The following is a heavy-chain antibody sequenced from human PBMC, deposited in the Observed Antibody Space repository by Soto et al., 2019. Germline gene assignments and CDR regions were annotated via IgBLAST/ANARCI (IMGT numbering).Heavy chain of an antibody. CDR1: GGSISSYY. J-gene: IGHJ5*02. CDR2: IYYSGST. D-gene: IGHD3-9*01. CDR3: ARDRLANWFDP. Sequence: LSLTCTVSGGSISSYYWNWIRQPPGKGLEWIGYIYYSGSTKYNPSLKSRVTISVDTSKNQFSLKLSSVTAADTAVYYCARDRLANWFDPWGQGTLVTVSS. V-gene: IGHV4-59*01.